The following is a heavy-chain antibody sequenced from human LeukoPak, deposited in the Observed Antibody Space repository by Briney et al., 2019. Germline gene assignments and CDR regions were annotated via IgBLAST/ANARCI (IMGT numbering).Heavy chain of an antibody. V-gene: IGHV1-69*13. CDR2: IIPIFGTA. D-gene: IGHD2-2*01. CDR3: ARGSTSDWPLDH. Sequence: ASVKVSCKASGGTFSSYAISWVRQAPGQGLEWMGGIIPIFGTANYAQEFQGRVTITADESTSTAYMELSSLRSEDTAVYYCARGSTSDWPLDHWGQETLVTISS. J-gene: IGHJ4*02. CDR1: GGTFSSYA.